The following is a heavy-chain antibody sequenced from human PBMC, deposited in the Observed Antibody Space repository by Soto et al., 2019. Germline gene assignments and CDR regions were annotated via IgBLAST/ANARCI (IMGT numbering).Heavy chain of an antibody. CDR3: AREETAWPLAYGLDV. V-gene: IGHV3-21*02. Sequence: EVQLVESGGGLVKPGGSLRLSCVASGFTFSTYSMNWVRQAPGKGLECVSTIGTRSDIYYAESVKGRFTISRDNAKNSLSLQMNSLRVEDTAVYYCAREETAWPLAYGLDVWGQGTAVTVSS. D-gene: IGHD2-21*02. CDR2: IGTRSDI. CDR1: GFTFSTYS. J-gene: IGHJ6*02.